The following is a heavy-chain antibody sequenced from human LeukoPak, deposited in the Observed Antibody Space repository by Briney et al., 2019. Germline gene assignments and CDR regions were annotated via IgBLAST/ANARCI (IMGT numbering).Heavy chain of an antibody. V-gene: IGHV4-59*08. CDR2: IYYSGST. Sequence: SETLSLTCTVSGGSISNYWSWIRQPPGKGLEWIGYIYYSGSTNYNPSLKSRVTISVDTSKNQFSLKLSSVTAADTAVYYCARVPVDTAMVVDYWGQGTLVTVSS. CDR1: GGSISNY. CDR3: ARVPVDTAMVVDY. J-gene: IGHJ4*02. D-gene: IGHD5-18*01.